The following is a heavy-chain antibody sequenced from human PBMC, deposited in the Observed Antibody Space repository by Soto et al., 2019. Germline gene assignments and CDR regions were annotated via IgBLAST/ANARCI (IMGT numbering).Heavy chain of an antibody. CDR1: GYSFSDYD. CDR3: ARDNRYNWNDEGWFDP. D-gene: IGHD1-20*01. CDR2: MNTNSGNT. Sequence: QVQLVQSGAEVKKPGASVKVSCKASGYSFSDYDINWVRQATGQGPEWMGWMNTNSGNTGYAQKFQGRVTMTRNTSINTAYMELRSLGSEDTAVYYCARDNRYNWNDEGWFDPWGQGTLVTVSS. V-gene: IGHV1-8*01. J-gene: IGHJ5*02.